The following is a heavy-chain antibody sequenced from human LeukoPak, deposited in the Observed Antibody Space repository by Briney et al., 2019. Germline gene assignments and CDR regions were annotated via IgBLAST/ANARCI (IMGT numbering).Heavy chain of an antibody. V-gene: IGHV4-4*09. J-gene: IGHJ3*02. CDR1: GGSISSYY. CDR2: IYTSGST. D-gene: IGHD2-2*01. CDR3: ARHGRDIVVVPAAIDI. Sequence: PSETLSLTCTVSGGSISSYYWSWIRQPPGKGLEWIGYIYTSGSTNYNPSLKSRVTISVDTSKNQFSLKLSSVTAADTAVYYCARHGRDIVVVPAAIDIWGQGTMVTVSS.